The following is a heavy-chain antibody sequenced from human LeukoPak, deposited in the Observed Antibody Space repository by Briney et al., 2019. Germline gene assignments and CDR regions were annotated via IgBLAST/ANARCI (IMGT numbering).Heavy chain of an antibody. V-gene: IGHV3-23*01. CDR1: GFIFNNYV. J-gene: IGHJ4*02. Sequence: GGSLRLSCAASGFIFNNYVMSWVRQGPGKGLEWVSASGGGGGRTYYADSVKGRFTISRDNSKNTLFLQMGSLRAEDTAVYYCAKGEGPTDGITWGQGTLVTVTS. CDR2: SGGGGGRT. CDR3: AKGEGPTDGIT. D-gene: IGHD1-7*01.